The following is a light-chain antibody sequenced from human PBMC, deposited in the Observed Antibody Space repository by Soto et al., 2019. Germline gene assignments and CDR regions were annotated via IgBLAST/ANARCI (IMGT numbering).Light chain of an antibody. CDR1: QTISSW. Sequence: IHMTQSPSSLSASVVDIGSSTGRASQTISSWLAWYQQKPGEAPKLLIYKASTLKSGVPSRFSGSGSGTEFTLTISSLQPDDFATYYCQHYNSYSEAFGQGTK. CDR2: KAS. J-gene: IGKJ1*01. V-gene: IGKV1-5*03. CDR3: QHYNSYSEA.